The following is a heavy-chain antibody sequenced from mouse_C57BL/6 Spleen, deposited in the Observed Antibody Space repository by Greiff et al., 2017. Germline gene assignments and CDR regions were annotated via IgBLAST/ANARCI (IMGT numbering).Heavy chain of an antibody. CDR3: VRSYYGSSYGYFDV. D-gene: IGHD1-1*01. Sequence: EVKLVESGGGLVQPKGSLKLSCAASGFSFNTYAMNWVRQAPGKGLEWVARIRSKSNNYATYYADSVKVRFTISRDDSESMLYLQMNNLKTEDTAMYYCVRSYYGSSYGYFDVWGTGTTVTVSS. CDR2: IRSKSNNYAT. V-gene: IGHV10-1*01. J-gene: IGHJ1*03. CDR1: GFSFNTYA.